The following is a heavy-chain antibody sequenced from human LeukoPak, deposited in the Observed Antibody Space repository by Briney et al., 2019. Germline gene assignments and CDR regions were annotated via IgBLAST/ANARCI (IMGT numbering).Heavy chain of an antibody. Sequence: GGSLRLSCAASGFTFSSYAMSWVRQAPGKGLEWVSAISGSGGSTYYADSVKGRFTISRDNSKNTLYLQMNSLRAEDTAVYYCAKDASNSPADYYYYYMDVWGKGTTVTISS. V-gene: IGHV3-23*01. CDR3: AKDASNSPADYYYYYMDV. CDR1: GFTFSSYA. D-gene: IGHD2-15*01. J-gene: IGHJ6*03. CDR2: ISGSGGST.